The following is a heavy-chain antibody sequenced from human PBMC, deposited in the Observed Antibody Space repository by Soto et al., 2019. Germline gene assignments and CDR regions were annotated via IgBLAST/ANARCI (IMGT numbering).Heavy chain of an antibody. CDR3: ARGVLLWFGELLYEETNCFDP. CDR1: GGSISSSSYY. J-gene: IGHJ5*02. Sequence: SETLSLTCTVSGGSISSSSYYWGWIRQPPGKGLEWIGSIYYSGSTYYNPPLKSRVTISVDTSKNQFSLKLSSVTAADTAVYYCARGVLLWFGELLYEETNCFDPCGQGTLVTVSS. V-gene: IGHV4-39*01. D-gene: IGHD3-10*01. CDR2: IYYSGST.